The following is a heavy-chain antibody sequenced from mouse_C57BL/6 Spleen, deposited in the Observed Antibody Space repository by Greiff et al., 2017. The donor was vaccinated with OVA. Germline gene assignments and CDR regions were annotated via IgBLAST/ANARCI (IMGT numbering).Heavy chain of an antibody. J-gene: IGHJ4*01. Sequence: EVQLVESGGGLVKPGGSLKLSCAASGFTFSSYAMSWVRQTPEKRLEWVATISDGGSYTYYPDNVKGRFTISRDNAKNNLYLQMSHLKSEDTAMYYCARRSNYAYAMDYWGKGTSVTVSS. CDR2: ISDGGSYT. V-gene: IGHV5-4*01. D-gene: IGHD2-5*01. CDR1: GFTFSSYA. CDR3: ARRSNYAYAMDY.